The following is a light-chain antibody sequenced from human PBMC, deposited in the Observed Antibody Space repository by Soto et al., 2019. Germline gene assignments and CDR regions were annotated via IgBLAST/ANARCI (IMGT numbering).Light chain of an antibody. CDR3: QQSYISPRA. CDR2: AAS. J-gene: IGKJ1*01. Sequence: DIQMTQSSSSLSASVGDRVTITCRASQSISRYLNWYQHIPGKAPKLLIYAASTLQSGVPSRFSGFGSGTDFTLIISNLQPEDFATYYCQQSYISPRAFGQGTKVEVK. CDR1: QSISRY. V-gene: IGKV1-39*01.